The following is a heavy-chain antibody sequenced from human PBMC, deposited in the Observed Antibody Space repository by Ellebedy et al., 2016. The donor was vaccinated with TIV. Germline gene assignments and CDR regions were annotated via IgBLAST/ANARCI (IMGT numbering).Heavy chain of an antibody. CDR1: GGTISDSY. CDR3: AGGQWVQAH. Sequence: SETLSLXXTVSGGTISDSYWTWLRQPAGKGLEWIGRIYSSGSTNYNPSLKSRVTMSVDTSKNQFSLKLSSVTAADTAVYYCAGGQWVQAHWGQGTLVTVSS. J-gene: IGHJ4*02. V-gene: IGHV4-4*07. CDR2: IYSSGST. D-gene: IGHD1-26*01.